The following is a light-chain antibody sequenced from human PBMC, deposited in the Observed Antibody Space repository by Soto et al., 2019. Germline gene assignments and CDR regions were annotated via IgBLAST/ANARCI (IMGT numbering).Light chain of an antibody. J-gene: IGKJ4*01. CDR3: QQYGVSPAT. Sequence: EIVLTQSPGILSLSPGDGATLSCRASQSVSSNYLAWYQQNPGQAPRLLIYGTSTRASGIPDRFSGSGSGTDFTLTIIRLEPEDFAVYFCQQYGVSPATFGGGTKVDIK. V-gene: IGKV3-20*01. CDR2: GTS. CDR1: QSVSSNY.